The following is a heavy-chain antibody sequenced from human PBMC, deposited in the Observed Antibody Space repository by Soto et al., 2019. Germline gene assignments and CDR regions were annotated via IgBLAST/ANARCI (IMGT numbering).Heavy chain of an antibody. Sequence: ASVKVSCKASGDTDTNYVISWVRQAPGQGLEWMGGIFPKFGTTYSAQKLQDRLTITADESTSTVYMQLSSLRLDDTAVYYCEAEMTFGKLSVAWGQGTTVTVSS. V-gene: IGHV1-69*13. CDR1: GDTDTNYV. CDR3: EAEMTFGKLSVA. CDR2: IFPKFGTT. J-gene: IGHJ6*02. D-gene: IGHD3-16*02.